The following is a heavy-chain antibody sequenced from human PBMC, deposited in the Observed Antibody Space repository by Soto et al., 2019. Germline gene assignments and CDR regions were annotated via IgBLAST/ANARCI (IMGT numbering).Heavy chain of an antibody. CDR2: IWYDGSQK. CDR3: AKGGIGGMDV. Sequence: QVQLVESGGGVVQPGRSLRLSCTASGFTFTTYIFHWVRQAPGKGLEWLAVIWYDGSQKYYTDSVKGRFTISRDNSKNTVFLQMNSLRAEDTAVYYCAKGGIGGMDVWGQGTTVTVSS. J-gene: IGHJ6*02. CDR1: GFTFTTYI. D-gene: IGHD3-3*01. V-gene: IGHV3-33*06.